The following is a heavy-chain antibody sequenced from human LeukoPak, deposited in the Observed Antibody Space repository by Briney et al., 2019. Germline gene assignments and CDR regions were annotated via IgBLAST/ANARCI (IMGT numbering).Heavy chain of an antibody. CDR2: ITQDGSEK. J-gene: IGHJ6*02. CDR1: GFTFSSYC. D-gene: IGHD6-13*01. CDR3: ARIIAAAVHGMDV. V-gene: IGHV3-7*01. Sequence: GGTLRLSCAASGFTFSSYCMSWVRQAPRKGLECVANITQDGSEKYYADSLKGGFTISRDNAKNSLHLQMNSLRAEDAAVYYCARIIAAAVHGMDVWGQGTTVSVSS.